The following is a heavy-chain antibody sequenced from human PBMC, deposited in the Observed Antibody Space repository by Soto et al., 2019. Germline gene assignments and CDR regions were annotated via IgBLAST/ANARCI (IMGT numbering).Heavy chain of an antibody. V-gene: IGHV3-23*01. CDR3: AKAWGKAYCGGDCYSTSFGY. Sequence: GGSLRLSCAASGFTFSSYAMSWVRQAPGKGLEWVSAISGSGGSTYCADSVKGRFTISRDNSKNTLYLQMNSLRAEDTAVYYCAKAWGKAYCGGDCYSTSFGYWGQGTLVTVSS. CDR2: ISGSGGST. CDR1: GFTFSSYA. D-gene: IGHD2-21*02. J-gene: IGHJ4*02.